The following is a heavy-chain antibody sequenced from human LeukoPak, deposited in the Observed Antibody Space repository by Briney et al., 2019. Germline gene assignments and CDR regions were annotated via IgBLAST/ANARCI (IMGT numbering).Heavy chain of an antibody. V-gene: IGHV3-30*04. D-gene: IGHD1-26*01. J-gene: IGHJ4*02. CDR3: AKALSGSYCRY. CDR1: GFTFSSYA. Sequence: PGGSLRLSCAASGFTFSSYAMHWVRQAPGKGLEWVAVISYDGSNKYYADSVKGRFTISRDNSKNTLYLQMNSLRAEDTAVYYCAKALSGSYCRYWGQGTLVTVSS. CDR2: ISYDGSNK.